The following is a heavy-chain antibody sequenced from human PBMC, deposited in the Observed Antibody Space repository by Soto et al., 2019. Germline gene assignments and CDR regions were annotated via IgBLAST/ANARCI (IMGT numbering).Heavy chain of an antibody. Sequence: EVQLLESGGGLVQPGGSLRLSCVASGFTSSTDAMSWVRQAPGKGLEWVSTISYRGDSTYYADSVKGRFTISRDSSRNMLSLQMVSLRAEDTATYYCVGLGYCSTTSCLAWGQGTLVAVSS. CDR1: GFTSSTDA. CDR3: VGLGYCSTTSCLA. J-gene: IGHJ5*02. V-gene: IGHV3-23*01. CDR2: ISYRGDST. D-gene: IGHD2-2*01.